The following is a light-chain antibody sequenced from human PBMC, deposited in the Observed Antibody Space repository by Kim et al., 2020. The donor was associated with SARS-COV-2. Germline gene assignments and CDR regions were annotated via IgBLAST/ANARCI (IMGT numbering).Light chain of an antibody. CDR1: QSVSSY. J-gene: IGKJ3*01. CDR2: DAS. V-gene: IGKV3-11*01. CDR3: QQRSNWSFT. Sequence: LSPGERATLSYRASQSVSSYLAWYQQKPGQAPRLLIYDASNRATGIPARFSGSGSGTDFTLTISSLEPEDFAVYYCQQRSNWSFTFGPGTKVDIK.